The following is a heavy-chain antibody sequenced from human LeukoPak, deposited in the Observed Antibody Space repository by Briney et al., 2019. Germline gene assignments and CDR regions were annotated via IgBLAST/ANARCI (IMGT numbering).Heavy chain of an antibody. D-gene: IGHD2-2*02. CDR3: AKGYCSSTSCYTDY. V-gene: IGHV3-9*03. CDR2: ISWNSGSI. J-gene: IGHJ4*02. Sequence: PGRSLRLACAVYGFTFDDYAMHWVRQAPGKGLEWVSGISWNSGSIGYADSVKGRFTISRDNAKNSLYLQMNSLRAEDMALYYCAKGYCSSTSCYTDYWGQGTLVTVSS. CDR1: GFTFDDYA.